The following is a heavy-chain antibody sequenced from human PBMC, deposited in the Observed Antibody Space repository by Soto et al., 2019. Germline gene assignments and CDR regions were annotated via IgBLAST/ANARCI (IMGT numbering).Heavy chain of an antibody. CDR2: INHNSGGT. V-gene: IGHV1-2*02. CDR3: ARPYCGTNSCHNWFDP. Sequence: VSVKFLCNASGYIFTDCYIYCVRQAPGHGLEWMGWINHNSGGTNSAQRSQLRVTMTTDTSISTAYMELSSLRSDDTAVYYCARPYCGTNSCHNWFDPWGQGTLVTVSS. CDR1: GYIFTDCY. D-gene: IGHD2-21*01. J-gene: IGHJ5*02.